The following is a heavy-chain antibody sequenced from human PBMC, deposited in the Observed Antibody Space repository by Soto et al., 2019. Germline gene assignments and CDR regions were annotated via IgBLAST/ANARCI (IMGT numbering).Heavy chain of an antibody. Sequence: PVESLTISCQASGYIFHKYGIVWVRQMPGKGLEWLGIIYPGDSNIRYNPSFQGQVTISADKSLSTTYLHWSSLKASDTAMYYCERKRYFDYWGQGTMVTVSS. CDR3: ERKRYFDY. CDR2: IYPGDSNI. J-gene: IGHJ4*02. V-gene: IGHV5-51*01. CDR1: GYIFHKYG.